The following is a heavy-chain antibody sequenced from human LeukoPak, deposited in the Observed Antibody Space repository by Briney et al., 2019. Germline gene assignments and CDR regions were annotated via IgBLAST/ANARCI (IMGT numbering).Heavy chain of an antibody. J-gene: IGHJ4*02. CDR2: ISYDGDNK. CDR1: GFSFSSYG. V-gene: IGHV3-30*03. CDR3: ARKLGGAQCGGDCFFDH. Sequence: GGSLRLSCAASGFSFSSYGMHWVRQAPGKGLEWVAVISYDGDNKYYADSVNGRFTISRDNSKNTLSLQMDSLRAEDTAVYYCARKLGGAQCGGDCFFDHWGQGTRVAVSS. D-gene: IGHD2-21*02.